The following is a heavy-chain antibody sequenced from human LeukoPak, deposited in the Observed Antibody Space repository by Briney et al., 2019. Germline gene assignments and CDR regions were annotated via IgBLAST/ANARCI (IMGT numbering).Heavy chain of an antibody. CDR1: GGSISSGGYY. CDR3: ARESAGYDFWSGYYDAFDI. J-gene: IGHJ3*02. CDR2: IYHSGST. V-gene: IGHV4-30-2*01. D-gene: IGHD3-3*01. Sequence: SQTLSLTCTVSGGSISSGGYYWSWIRQPPGKGLEWIGYIYHSGSTYYNPSLKSRVTISVDRSKNQFSLKLSSVTAADTAVYYCARESAGYDFWSGYYDAFDIWGQGTMVTVSS.